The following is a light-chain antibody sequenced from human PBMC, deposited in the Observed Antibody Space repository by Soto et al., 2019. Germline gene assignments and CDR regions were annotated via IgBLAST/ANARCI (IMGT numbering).Light chain of an antibody. CDR2: WAS. CDR1: QSVFYSSNTKNY. J-gene: IGKJ1*01. CDR3: QQYYSTPPT. Sequence: DIVMTQSPDSLAVSLDERATISCKSSQSVFYSSNTKNYLAWYQQKPGQPPKLLIHWASTRESGVPDRFSGSGSGKDFSLTISSVQAEDVAVYYCQQYYSTPPTFGQGTRVEI. V-gene: IGKV4-1*01.